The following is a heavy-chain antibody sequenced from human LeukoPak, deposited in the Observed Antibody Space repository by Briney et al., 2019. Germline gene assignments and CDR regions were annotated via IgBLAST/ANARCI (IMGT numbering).Heavy chain of an antibody. V-gene: IGHV3-30*02. J-gene: IGHJ3*02. CDR2: IRYDGSNK. CDR3: AKEEDPYYDFWSGYLIDI. D-gene: IGHD3-3*01. CDR1: GFTSSSYG. Sequence: PGGSLRLSCAASGFTSSSYGMHWVRQAPGKGLEWVAFIRYDGSNKYYADSVKGRFTISRDNSKNTLYRQMNSLRAEDTAVYYCAKEEDPYYDFWSGYLIDIWGQGTMVTVSS.